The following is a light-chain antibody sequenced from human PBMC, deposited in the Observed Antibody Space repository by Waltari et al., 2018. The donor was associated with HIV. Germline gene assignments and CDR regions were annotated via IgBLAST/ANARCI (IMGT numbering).Light chain of an antibody. Sequence: QSVLTQPPSASGTPGQRVTISCSGSRSHIGNNDVYWFQHLPGTAPKLLIDRNNQRPSGVPDRFTGSKSGTSASLAISGLRSEDEADYYCDAWDNSLSGRVFGGGTKLTVL. CDR1: RSHIGNND. CDR2: RNN. J-gene: IGLJ3*02. CDR3: DAWDNSLSGRV. V-gene: IGLV1-47*01.